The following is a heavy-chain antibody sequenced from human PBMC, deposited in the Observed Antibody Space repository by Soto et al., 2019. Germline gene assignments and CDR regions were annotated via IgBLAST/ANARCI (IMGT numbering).Heavy chain of an antibody. CDR1: GFTFSSYG. CDR2: IWYDGRDK. CDR3: ARDPRGYSYGSYYFDY. D-gene: IGHD5-18*01. J-gene: IGHJ4*02. V-gene: IGHV3-33*01. Sequence: GGSLRLSCAASGFTFSSYGIHWVRQAPGKGLEWVAVIWYDGRDKYYADSVKGRFTISRDNSKNTLYLQMSSLRAEDTAVYYCARDPRGYSYGSYYFDYWGQGTLVTVSS.